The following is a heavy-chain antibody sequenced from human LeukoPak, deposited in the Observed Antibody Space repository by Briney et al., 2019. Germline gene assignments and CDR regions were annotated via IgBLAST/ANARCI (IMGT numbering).Heavy chain of an antibody. D-gene: IGHD1-1*01. CDR2: ISGSGGST. J-gene: IGHJ4*02. V-gene: IGHV3-23*01. CDR1: GFTFRSYG. Sequence: GGSLRLSCAASGFTFRSYGMSWVRQAPGKGLEWVSGISGSGGSTYYADSVKGRFTISRDNSKNTLYLQVNSLRAADTAVYFCAKDVQSWPTYFDYWGQGTLVTVSS. CDR3: AKDVQSWPTYFDY.